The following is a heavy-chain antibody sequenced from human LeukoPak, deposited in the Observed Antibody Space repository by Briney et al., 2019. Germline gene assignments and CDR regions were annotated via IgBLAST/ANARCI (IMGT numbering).Heavy chain of an antibody. Sequence: GGSLRLSCVASGFNIRPYSLNWVRQAPGKGLEWVASINGRGNHIYYVDSVKGRFTISRDNAENSLFLQMDTLRAEDTAVYFCARDPHYDSSGKDPHDAFDFWGQGTVVTVSS. CDR2: INGRGNHI. D-gene: IGHD3-22*01. CDR1: GFNIRPYS. CDR3: ARDPHYDSSGKDPHDAFDF. V-gene: IGHV3-21*01. J-gene: IGHJ3*01.